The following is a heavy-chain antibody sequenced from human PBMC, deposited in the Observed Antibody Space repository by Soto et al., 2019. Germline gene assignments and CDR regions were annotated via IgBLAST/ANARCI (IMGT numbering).Heavy chain of an antibody. Sequence: EVRLEESGGGLVQPGGSLRLSCVASKFNFKSYELNWVRQAPGKGLEWVAYISSTGSLIYYANSVKGLITISRDNAKNSLYLQMNSLRPEDTAIYYCTRGGGWNQGYYQYYGMDVWGQGTTVTVSS. CDR3: TRGGGWNQGYYQYYGMDV. CDR2: ISSTGSLI. V-gene: IGHV3-48*03. D-gene: IGHD1-1*01. J-gene: IGHJ6*02. CDR1: KFNFKSYE.